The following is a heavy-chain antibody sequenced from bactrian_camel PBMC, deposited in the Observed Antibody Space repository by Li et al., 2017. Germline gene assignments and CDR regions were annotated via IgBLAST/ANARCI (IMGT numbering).Heavy chain of an antibody. D-gene: IGHD1*01. Sequence: HVQLVESGGGSVQTGGSLKLSCKVSGYSISDNCLGWYRQPAGKVRERVASISLDGTTTYADSVKGRFFISKAKDKATVYLEMGSLKPEDTATYFCKQFCLGWKPGQYWGQGTQVTVS. J-gene: IGHJ4*01. V-gene: IGHV3S53*01. CDR1: GYSISDNC. CDR3: KQFCLGWKPGQY. CDR2: ISLDGTT.